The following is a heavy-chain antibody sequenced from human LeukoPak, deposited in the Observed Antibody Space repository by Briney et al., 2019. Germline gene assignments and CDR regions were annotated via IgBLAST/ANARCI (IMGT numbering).Heavy chain of an antibody. CDR1: GGTFSSYA. CDR2: IIPIFGTA. J-gene: IGHJ4*02. V-gene: IGHV1-69*01. Sequence: ASVKVSCKASGGTFSSYAISWVRQASGQGLEWMGGIIPIFGTANYAQKFQGRVTITADESTSTAYMELSSLRSEDTAVYYCARVSPSSSGYYFDYWGQGALVTVSS. CDR3: ARVSPSSSGYYFDY. D-gene: IGHD6-6*01.